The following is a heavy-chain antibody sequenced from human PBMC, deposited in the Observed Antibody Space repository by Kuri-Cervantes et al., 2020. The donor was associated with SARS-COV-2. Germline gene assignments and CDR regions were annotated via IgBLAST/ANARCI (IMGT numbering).Heavy chain of an antibody. Sequence: LSLTCAASGFTFSDHTRDWVRQAPGKGLEWVGRIKNKDQGYTTYYAASVKGRFTISRDDSKDSLYLQLNSLKSEDTALYYCSRAGPGVSWDFWGQGTLVTVSS. J-gene: IGHJ4*02. CDR3: SRAGPGVSWDF. D-gene: IGHD2-8*01. CDR2: IKNKDQGYTT. V-gene: IGHV3-72*01. CDR1: GFTFSDHT.